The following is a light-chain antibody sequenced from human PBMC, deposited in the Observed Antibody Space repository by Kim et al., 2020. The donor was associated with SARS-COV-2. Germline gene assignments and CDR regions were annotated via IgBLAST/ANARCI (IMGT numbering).Light chain of an antibody. CDR2: PAS. CDR3: QQSSS. V-gene: IGKV1-9*01. CDR1: QGMSSY. Sequence: IQLTQSPSSLSASVGDRVTITCLASQGMSSYLAWYQQNPGKAPKLLIYPASTLQSGVPSRFSGSGSGTDFTLTISSLQPEDFATYYCQQSSSFGGGTKLEI. J-gene: IGKJ4*01.